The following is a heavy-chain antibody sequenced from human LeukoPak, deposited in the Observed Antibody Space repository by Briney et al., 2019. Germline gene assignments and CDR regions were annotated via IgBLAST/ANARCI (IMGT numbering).Heavy chain of an antibody. V-gene: IGHV4-39*01. CDR1: GDSISSSSYY. D-gene: IGHD3-22*01. CDR3: ARRYSYSSRPDY. J-gene: IGHJ4*02. CDR2: IYYSGST. Sequence: SETLSFTCTVSGDSISSSSYYWGWIRQPPGKGLEWIGSIYYSGSTYYNPSLKSRVTISVDTSKNQFSLKLSSVTAADAAVYYCARRYSYSSRPDYWGQGTLVTVSA.